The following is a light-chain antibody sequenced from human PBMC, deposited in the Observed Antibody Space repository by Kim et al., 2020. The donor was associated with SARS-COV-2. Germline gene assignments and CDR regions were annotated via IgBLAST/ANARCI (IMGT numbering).Light chain of an antibody. V-gene: IGKV3-15*01. Sequence: EIVMTQSPATLSVSPGEGVTLSCRASQSISTNLGWYQQTPGQAPRLLIYTASTRATGIPARFSGSGSGTEFTLTISSLQSEDFAVYCCQQYDDWPWTFGQGTKLEI. CDR1: QSISTN. CDR3: QQYDDWPWT. CDR2: TAS. J-gene: IGKJ1*01.